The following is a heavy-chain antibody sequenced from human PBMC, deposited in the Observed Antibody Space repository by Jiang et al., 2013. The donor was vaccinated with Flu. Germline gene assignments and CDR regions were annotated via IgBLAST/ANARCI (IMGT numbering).Heavy chain of an antibody. CDR3: ARALHVLRRFDWLWGLDP. CDR1: GGSISSYH. J-gene: IGHJ5*02. V-gene: IGHV4-59*01. CDR2: IHNSGST. Sequence: GLVKPSETLSLTCTVSGGSISSYHWSWIRQPPGKGLEWIGYIHNSGSTNYNPSLKSRVTISVDMSKNQFSLKLSSVTAADTAVYYCARALHVLRRFDWLWGLDPWGQGTLVTVSS. D-gene: IGHD3-9*01.